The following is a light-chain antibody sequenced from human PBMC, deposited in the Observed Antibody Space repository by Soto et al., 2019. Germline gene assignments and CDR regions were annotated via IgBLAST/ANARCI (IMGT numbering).Light chain of an antibody. CDR1: SDDVGGYNY. J-gene: IGLJ2*01. CDR3: TSYSRGTTVI. CDR2: DVI. V-gene: IGLV2-14*03. Sequence: QSALTQPASVSGSPGQSVTISCTGTSDDVGGYNYVSWFQHHPGKAPKLLIYDVINRPSGVSSRFSGAKSGHAASLTISGLQTEDEVDYYCTSYSRGTTVIFGGGTKVTVL.